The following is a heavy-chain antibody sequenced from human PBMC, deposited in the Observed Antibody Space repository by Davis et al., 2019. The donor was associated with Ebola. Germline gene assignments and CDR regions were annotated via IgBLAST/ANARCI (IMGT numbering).Heavy chain of an antibody. CDR1: GFTFSSYG. V-gene: IGHV3-30*03. J-gene: IGHJ4*02. D-gene: IGHD6-13*01. CDR3: ARFWGDQYSSTWYYFHH. CDR2: ISPDGSDK. Sequence: GESLKISCAVSGFTFSSYGMFWVRQAPGKGMEWVAVISPDGSDKNYADSVKGRFTISRDNSQNTVYLQMNSLRAEDTAVYYCARFWGDQYSSTWYYFHHWGQGTLVTVSS.